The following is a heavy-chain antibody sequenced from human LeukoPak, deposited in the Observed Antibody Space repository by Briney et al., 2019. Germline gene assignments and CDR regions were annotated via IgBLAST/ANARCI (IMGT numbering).Heavy chain of an antibody. V-gene: IGHV1-69*05. D-gene: IGHD3-3*01. Sequence: SVKVSCKASGGTFSSYAISWVRQAPGQGLEWMGGIIPIFGTANYAQKFQGRVTITTDESTSTAYMELSSLRSEDTAVYYCARESAVWRAPENDAFDIWGQGTMVTLSS. CDR2: IIPIFGTA. J-gene: IGHJ3*02. CDR1: GGTFSSYA. CDR3: ARESAVWRAPENDAFDI.